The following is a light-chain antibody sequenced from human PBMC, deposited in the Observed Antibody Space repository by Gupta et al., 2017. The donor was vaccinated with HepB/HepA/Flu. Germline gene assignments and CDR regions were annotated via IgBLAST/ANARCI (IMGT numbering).Light chain of an antibody. J-gene: IGKJ4*01. CDR1: QGISTY. CDR2: AAS. Sequence: DIQLTQSPSFLSASVGDRVTITCRASQGISTYLAWYQQKPGKPPKLLIYAASTLQSGVPSRFSGSGAGTEFTRSISRLQPEDFATYCCQQLHSYPFTFGGGTKVDIK. V-gene: IGKV1-9*01. CDR3: QQLHSYPFT.